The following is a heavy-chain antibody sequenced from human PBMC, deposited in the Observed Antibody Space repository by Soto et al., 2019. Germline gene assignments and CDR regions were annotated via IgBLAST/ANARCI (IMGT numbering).Heavy chain of an antibody. V-gene: IGHV5-51*01. J-gene: IGHJ6*02. CDR1: GYSFTSYW. CDR3: ARRDQLGYYYYGMEV. Sequence: GESLKISCKGSGYSFTSYWIGWVRQMPGKGLEWMGIIYPGDSDTRYSPSFQGQVTISADKSFSTAYLQWSSLKASDTAIYYCARRDQLGYYYYGMEVWGQGTTVTVSS. CDR2: IYPGDSDT. D-gene: IGHD5-18*01.